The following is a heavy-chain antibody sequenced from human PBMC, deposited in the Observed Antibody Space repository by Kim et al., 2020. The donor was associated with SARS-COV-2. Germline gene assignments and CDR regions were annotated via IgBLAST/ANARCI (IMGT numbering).Heavy chain of an antibody. CDR3: ATYSGYDSAAIDY. D-gene: IGHD5-12*01. J-gene: IGHJ4*02. V-gene: IGHV4-34*01. Sequence: NYTPSLKSRVTISEDTSKNQVSLKLSSVTAADTAVYYCATYSGYDSAAIDYWGQGTLVTVSS.